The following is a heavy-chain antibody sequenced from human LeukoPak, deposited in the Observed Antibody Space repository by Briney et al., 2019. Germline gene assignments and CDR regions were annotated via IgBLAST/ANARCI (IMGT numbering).Heavy chain of an antibody. D-gene: IGHD1-26*01. CDR1: GFTFSSYS. CDR3: ARANSGSYYDYFDY. CDR2: ICSSSSYI. J-gene: IGHJ4*02. Sequence: PGGSLRLSCAASGFTFSSYSMNWVRQAPGKGLEWVSSICSSSSYIYYADSVLRRFTISRDNAKNSLYLQMNSLRAEDTAVYYCARANSGSYYDYFDYWGQGTLVTVSS. V-gene: IGHV3-21*01.